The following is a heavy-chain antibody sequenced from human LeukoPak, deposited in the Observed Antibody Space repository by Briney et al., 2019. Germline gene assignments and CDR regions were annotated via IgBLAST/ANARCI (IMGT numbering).Heavy chain of an antibody. CDR2: ISSSSSYI. J-gene: IGHJ4*02. Sequence: PGGSLRLSCAASGFTFSSYSMNWVRQAPGKGLEWVSSISSSSSYIYYADSVKGRFTISRDNAKSSLYLQMNSLRAEDTAVYYCARVVLVPAAMYYFDYRGQGTLVTVSS. CDR3: ARVVLVPAAMYYFDY. CDR1: GFTFSSYS. V-gene: IGHV3-21*01. D-gene: IGHD2-2*01.